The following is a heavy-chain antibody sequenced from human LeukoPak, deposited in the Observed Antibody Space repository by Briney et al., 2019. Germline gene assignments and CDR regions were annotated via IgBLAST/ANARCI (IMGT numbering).Heavy chain of an antibody. V-gene: IGHV4-59*01. CDR3: ARLHHTVYYYYMDV. CDR1: GGSISSYY. CDR2: IYYSGST. J-gene: IGHJ6*03. Sequence: PSETLSLTCTVSGGSISSYYWSWIRQPPGKGLEWIGYIYYSGSTNYNPSLKSRVTISVDTSKNQFSPKLSSVTAADTAVYYCARLHHTVYYYYMDVWGKGTTVTVSS. D-gene: IGHD1-14*01.